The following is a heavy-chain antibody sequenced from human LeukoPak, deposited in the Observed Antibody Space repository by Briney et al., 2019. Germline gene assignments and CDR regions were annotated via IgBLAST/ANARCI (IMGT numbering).Heavy chain of an antibody. CDR2: IWYGGSNK. J-gene: IGHJ3*02. V-gene: IGHV3-33*08. D-gene: IGHD6-6*01. CDR3: ARRPSYSSSSGDAFDI. Sequence: GRSLRLSCAASGFTFSSYGMHWVRQAPGKGLEWVAVIWYGGSNKYYADSVKGRFTISRDNSKNTLYLQMNSLRAEDTAVYYCARRPSYSSSSGDAFDIWGQGTMVTVSS. CDR1: GFTFSSYG.